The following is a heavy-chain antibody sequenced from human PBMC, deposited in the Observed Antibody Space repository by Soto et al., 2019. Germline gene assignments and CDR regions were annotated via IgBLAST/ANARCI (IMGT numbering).Heavy chain of an antibody. D-gene: IGHD3-3*01. V-gene: IGHV4-31*03. CDR3: ARRRTDFWSGYSSYFDY. CDR2: IYYSGST. CDR1: GGSISSGDYY. Sequence: QVQLQESGPGLVKPSQTLSLTCTVSGGSISSGDYYWSWIRQHPGKALEWIGYIYYSGSTYYNPXLESRVSISGDXSXNXXSLKLSSVTAADTAVYYCARRRTDFWSGYSSYFDYWGQGALVTVSS. J-gene: IGHJ4*02.